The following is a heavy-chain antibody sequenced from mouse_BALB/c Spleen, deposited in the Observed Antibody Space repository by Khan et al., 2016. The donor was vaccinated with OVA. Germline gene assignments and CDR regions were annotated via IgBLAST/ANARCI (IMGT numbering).Heavy chain of an antibody. V-gene: IGHV1S56*01. Sequence: QVQLQQSGPEVVKPGASVRISCKASGYSFTNYYINWVKQRPGQGLEWIGWIYPGNVNTKYNENFTGKATLTADKSSSTTSLPLSSLTSEDSAVYVCAREVYYGTYRAWFAYWGQGTLVTVSA. D-gene: IGHD2-1*01. CDR2: IYPGNVNT. J-gene: IGHJ3*01. CDR3: AREVYYGTYRAWFAY. CDR1: GYSFTNYY.